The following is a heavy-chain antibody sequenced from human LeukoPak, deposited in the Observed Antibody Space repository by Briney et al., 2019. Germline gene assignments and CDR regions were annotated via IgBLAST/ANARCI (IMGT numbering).Heavy chain of an antibody. Sequence: PGGSLRLSCAASGFTVSSNYMSWVRQAPGKGLEWVSVIYSGGSTYYADSVKGRFTISRDNSKITLYLQMNSLRAEDTAVYYCTGAGIAAAGFDYWGQGTLVTVSS. D-gene: IGHD6-13*01. J-gene: IGHJ4*02. CDR2: IYSGGST. V-gene: IGHV3-53*01. CDR1: GFTVSSNY. CDR3: TGAGIAAAGFDY.